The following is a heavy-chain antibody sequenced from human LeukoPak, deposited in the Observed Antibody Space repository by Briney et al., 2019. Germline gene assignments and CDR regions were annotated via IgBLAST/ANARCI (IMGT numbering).Heavy chain of an antibody. Sequence: ASAKVSCKTSGGTFSSFAIAWVRQAPGQGLEWMAGIIPIFATTNYAQEFQGRVSLTADESTSTVFMELSGLRYDDTAVYYCARGPPLTFDHTPEGYYHYYMDVWGEGTTVTISS. CDR3: ARGPPLTFDHTPEGYYHYYMDV. D-gene: IGHD1-14*01. CDR2: IIPIFATT. CDR1: GGTFSSFA. J-gene: IGHJ6*03. V-gene: IGHV1-69*13.